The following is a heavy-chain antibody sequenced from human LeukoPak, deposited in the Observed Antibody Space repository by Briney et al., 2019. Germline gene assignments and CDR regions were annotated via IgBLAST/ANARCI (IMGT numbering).Heavy chain of an antibody. J-gene: IGHJ5*02. Sequence: GGSLRFSCAASGFTFSSYSLNWVRQAPGKGLEWVSYISGSSSSIYYADSVKGRFTISRDNAKNSLYLQMNSLRAEDTAVYYCARHSGSYYDPWGQGTLVTVSS. D-gene: IGHD3-10*01. CDR3: ARHSGSYYDP. CDR2: ISGSSSSI. CDR1: GFTFSSYS. V-gene: IGHV3-21*01.